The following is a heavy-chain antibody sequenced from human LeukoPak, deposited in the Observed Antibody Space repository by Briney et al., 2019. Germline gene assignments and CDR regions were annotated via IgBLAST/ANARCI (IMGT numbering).Heavy chain of an antibody. V-gene: IGHV3-30*03. J-gene: IGHJ4*02. CDR3: GRDPHHTGWGFLDY. CDR2: ISYDGSNK. Sequence: GGSLRLSCAASGFTFSSYGMHWVRQAPGKGLEWVAVISYDGSNKYYADSVKGRFTISRDNSKNTLYLQMNSLRAEDTAVYYCGRDPHHTGWGFLDYWGQGTLVTVSS. CDR1: GFTFSSYG. D-gene: IGHD6-19*01.